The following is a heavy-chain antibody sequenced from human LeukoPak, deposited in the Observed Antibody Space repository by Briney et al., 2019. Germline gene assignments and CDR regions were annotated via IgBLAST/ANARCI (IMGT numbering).Heavy chain of an antibody. Sequence: GGSLRLSCTVSGFTFSTYGMHWVRQVPGKGLEWVALISYDGSKKYYAESVKGRFTISRDNSKNTLYLQMNSLRAEDTAVYYCAKLEVEMATTLGWFDPWGQGTLVTVSS. V-gene: IGHV3-30-3*02. CDR2: ISYDGSKK. D-gene: IGHD5-24*01. CDR3: AKLEVEMATTLGWFDP. J-gene: IGHJ5*02. CDR1: GFTFSTYG.